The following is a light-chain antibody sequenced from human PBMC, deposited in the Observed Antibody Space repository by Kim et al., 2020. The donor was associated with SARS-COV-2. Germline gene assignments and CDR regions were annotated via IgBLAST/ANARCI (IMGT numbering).Light chain of an antibody. CDR2: RDS. V-gene: IGLV3-9*01. CDR1: NIGSKN. Sequence: SVALGQTGRITCGGNNIGSKNVHWYKQKPGQAPGLVIYRDSNRPAGIPERFSGSNSGNTATLTISRAQAGDEADYYCQVWDSSTVVFGGGTQLTVL. CDR3: QVWDSSTVV. J-gene: IGLJ2*01.